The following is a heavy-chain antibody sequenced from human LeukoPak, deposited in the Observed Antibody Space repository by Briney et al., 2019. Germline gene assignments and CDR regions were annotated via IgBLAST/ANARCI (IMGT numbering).Heavy chain of an antibody. Sequence: GGSLRLSCAASGLTFSSYSMNWVRQAPGKGLEWVSSISSSSSYIYYADSVKGRFTISRDNAKNSLYLQMNSLRAEDTAVYYCAREKTYYYDSSAPSYAFDIWGQGTMVTVSS. V-gene: IGHV3-21*01. D-gene: IGHD3-22*01. CDR3: AREKTYYYDSSAPSYAFDI. CDR2: ISSSSSYI. J-gene: IGHJ3*02. CDR1: GLTFSSYS.